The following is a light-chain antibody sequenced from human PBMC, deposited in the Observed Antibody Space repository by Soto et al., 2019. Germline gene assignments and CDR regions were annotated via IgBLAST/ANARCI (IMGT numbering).Light chain of an antibody. CDR2: WAS. J-gene: IGKJ1*01. CDR1: KSLLYSRNNENY. V-gene: IGKV4-1*01. CDR3: QQYYSNPT. Sequence: DIVMTQSPDSLAVSLGERAPINCKSSKSLLYSRNNENYLGWYQQKPGPXPXXLIYWASTRESGVPDRFSGSGSGTDFPLTISSLKAEDSAIDDCQQYYSNPTFGQGTKVDIK.